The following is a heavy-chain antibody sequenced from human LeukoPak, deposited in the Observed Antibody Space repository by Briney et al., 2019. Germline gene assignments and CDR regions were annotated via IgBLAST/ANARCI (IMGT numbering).Heavy chain of an antibody. Sequence: ASVKVSCTASGYTFTGYYMHWVRQAPGQGLEWMGWINPNSGGTNYAQKFQGRVTMTRDTSISTAYMELSSLRSDDTAVYYCARDVGEYCSSTNCYASHYWGQGTLVTVSS. CDR1: GYTFTGYY. J-gene: IGHJ4*02. CDR2: INPNSGGT. D-gene: IGHD2-2*01. CDR3: ARDVGEYCSSTNCYASHY. V-gene: IGHV1-2*02.